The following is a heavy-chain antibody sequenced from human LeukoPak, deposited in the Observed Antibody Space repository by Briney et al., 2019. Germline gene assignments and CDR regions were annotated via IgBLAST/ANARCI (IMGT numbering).Heavy chain of an antibody. CDR3: ARENYYDSSGYHYYGMDV. Sequence: SETLSLTCTVSGGSISSGGYYWSWIRQPPGKGLEWIGYIYYSGSTNYNPSLKSRVTISVDTSKNQFSLKLSSVTAADTAVYYCARENYYDSSGYHYYGMDVWGQGTTVTVSS. CDR1: GGSISSGGYY. D-gene: IGHD3-22*01. V-gene: IGHV4-61*08. J-gene: IGHJ6*02. CDR2: IYYSGST.